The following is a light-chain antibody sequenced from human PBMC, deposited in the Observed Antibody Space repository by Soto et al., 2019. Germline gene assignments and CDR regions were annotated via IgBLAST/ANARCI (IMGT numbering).Light chain of an antibody. CDR3: QQYYNVPWT. Sequence: DIVMTQSPDSLTVPLGERATINCQSSQSVLFSSNNKNYLAWYQQKPRQPPKLLISWASTRESGVPDRFSGSGSGTDFTLTISRLQAEDVAVYYCQQYYNVPWTFGQGTKVDIK. V-gene: IGKV4-1*01. J-gene: IGKJ1*01. CDR2: WAS. CDR1: QSVLFSSNNKNY.